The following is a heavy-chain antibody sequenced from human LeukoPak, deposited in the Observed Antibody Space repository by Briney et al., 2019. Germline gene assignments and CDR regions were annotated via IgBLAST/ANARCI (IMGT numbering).Heavy chain of an antibody. V-gene: IGHV1-69*10. CDR3: ARGVSGPKARRYYYYYMDV. CDR1: GRTFSSYA. D-gene: IGHD2-15*01. Sequence: SVKVSCKASGRTFSSYATSWVRQAPGQGLEWMGGIIPIFVIANYAQKFQRRVTITADKSTSTAYMELSSLRSEDTAVYYCARGVSGPKARRYYYYYMDVWGKGTTVTVSS. J-gene: IGHJ6*03. CDR2: IIPIFVIA.